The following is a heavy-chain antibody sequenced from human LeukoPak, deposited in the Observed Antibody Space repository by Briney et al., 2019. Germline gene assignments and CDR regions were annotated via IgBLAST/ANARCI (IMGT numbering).Heavy chain of an antibody. D-gene: IGHD2-2*01. V-gene: IGHV4-39*07. CDR3: ARGDCSSTICYSPMDV. J-gene: IGHJ6*03. CDR2: IYYSGST. CDR1: GGSISSSSYY. Sequence: SETLSLTCTVSGGSISSSSYYWGWIRQPPGKGLEWIGSIYYSGSTYYNPSLKSRVTISVDTSKNQFSLKVNSVTAANTALYYCARGDCSSTICYSPMDVWGKGTTVTVSS.